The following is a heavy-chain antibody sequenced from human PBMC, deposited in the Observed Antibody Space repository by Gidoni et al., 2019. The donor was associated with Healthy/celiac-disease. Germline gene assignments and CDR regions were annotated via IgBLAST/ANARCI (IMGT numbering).Heavy chain of an antibody. D-gene: IGHD6-13*01. CDR1: GGSFSGYY. J-gene: IGHJ4*02. CDR3: ARGGGAAAGTPTFDY. Sequence: QVQLQQWGAGLLKPSETLSLTCAVYGGSFSGYYWSWIRQPPGKGLEWIGEINHSGSTNYNPSLKSRVTISVDTSKNQFSLKLSSVTAADTAVYYCARGGGAAAGTPTFDYWGQGTLVTVSS. CDR2: INHSGST. V-gene: IGHV4-34*01.